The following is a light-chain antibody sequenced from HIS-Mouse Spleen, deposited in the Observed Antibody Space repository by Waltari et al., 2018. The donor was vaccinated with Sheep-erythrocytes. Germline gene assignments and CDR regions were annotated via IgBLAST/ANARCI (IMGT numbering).Light chain of an antibody. CDR2: KVS. J-gene: IGKJ2*01. V-gene: IGKV2-30*01. CDR1: QSLVYSAGNTY. CDR3: MQGTHWLYT. Sequence: DVVMTQSPLSLPVTLGQPASISCRSSQSLVYSAGNTYLTWFQQRPGQSPRRLIYKVSNRDSGVPDRFSGSGSGTDFTLKISRVEAEDVGVYYCMQGTHWLYTFGQGTKLEIK.